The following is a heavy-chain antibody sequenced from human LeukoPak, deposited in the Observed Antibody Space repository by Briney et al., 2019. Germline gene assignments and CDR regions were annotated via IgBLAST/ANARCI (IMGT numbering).Heavy chain of an antibody. V-gene: IGHV4-34*01. Sequence: SETLSLTCAVYGGSFSGYYWSWIRQPPGKGLEWIGEINHSGSTNYNPSLKSRVTISVDRSKNQFSLKLSSVTAADTAVYYCARETTLMGYSSGLGFNYWGQGTLVTVSS. J-gene: IGHJ4*02. CDR1: GGSFSGYY. CDR2: INHSGST. CDR3: ARETTLMGYSSGLGFNY. D-gene: IGHD6-19*01.